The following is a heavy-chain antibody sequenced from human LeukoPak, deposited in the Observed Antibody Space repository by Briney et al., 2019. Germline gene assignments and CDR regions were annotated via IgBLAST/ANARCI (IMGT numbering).Heavy chain of an antibody. Sequence: GASVKVSCKASGGTFSSYAISWVRPAPGQGLEWMGRIIPILGIANYAQKFQGRVTITADKSTSTAYMELSSLRSEDTAVYYCARETPDYYGSGSYYSVFDYWGQGTLVTVSS. CDR3: ARETPDYYGSGSYYSVFDY. J-gene: IGHJ4*02. V-gene: IGHV1-69*04. CDR2: IIPILGIA. D-gene: IGHD3-10*01. CDR1: GGTFSSYA.